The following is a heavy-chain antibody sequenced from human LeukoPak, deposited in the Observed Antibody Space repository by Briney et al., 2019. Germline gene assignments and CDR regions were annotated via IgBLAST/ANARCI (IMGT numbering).Heavy chain of an antibody. V-gene: IGHV3-74*01. CDR2: INSDGSST. J-gene: IGHJ6*03. CDR1: GFTFSSYW. CDR3: ARASGGSGRSLYYYYYYMDV. D-gene: IGHD6-19*01. Sequence: GGSLRLSCAASGFTFSSYWMHWVRQAPGKGLVWVSRINSDGSSTSYADSVKGRFTISRDNAKNTLYLQMNSLRAEDTAVYYCARASGGSGRSLYYYYYYMDVWGKGTTVTVSS.